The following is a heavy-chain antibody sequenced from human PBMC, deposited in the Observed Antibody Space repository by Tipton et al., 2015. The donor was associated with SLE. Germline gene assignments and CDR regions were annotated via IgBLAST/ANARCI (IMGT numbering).Heavy chain of an antibody. CDR1: GGSISSSY. J-gene: IGHJ2*01. D-gene: IGHD4-11*01. Sequence: TLSLTCTVSGGSISSSYWSWIRQPAGKGLEWIGRIYTSGSANYNPSLKSRVTISIDTSKNQFSLKLSSVTAADTAVYYCARDGRLQFWYFELWGRGTLVTVSS. V-gene: IGHV4-4*07. CDR2: IYTSGSA. CDR3: ARDGRLQFWYFEL.